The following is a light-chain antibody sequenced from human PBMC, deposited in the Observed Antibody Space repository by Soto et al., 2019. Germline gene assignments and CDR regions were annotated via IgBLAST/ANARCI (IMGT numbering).Light chain of an antibody. J-gene: IGKJ2*01. CDR2: GAS. V-gene: IGKV3-20*01. CDR1: QSVSSSY. CDR3: QQYGSSLPYT. Sequence: EIVLTQSPGTLSLSPGERATLSCRASQSVSSSYLALFQQKPGQAPRLLIYGASSRATGIPDRFSGSGSGTDFTLTISRLEPEDFAVYYCQQYGSSLPYTFGQGTKLEIK.